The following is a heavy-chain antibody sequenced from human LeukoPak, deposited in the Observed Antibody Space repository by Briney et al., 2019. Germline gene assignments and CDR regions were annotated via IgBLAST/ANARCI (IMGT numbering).Heavy chain of an antibody. CDR1: GFTFSSYA. Sequence: GGSLRLSCAASGFTFSSYAMHWARQAPGKGLEWVAVISYDGSNKYYADSVKGRFTISRDNSKNTLYLQMNSLRTEDTAVYYCVKIDGSGSYYPPDYWGQGTLVTVSS. CDR3: VKIDGSGSYYPPDY. D-gene: IGHD3-10*01. J-gene: IGHJ4*02. CDR2: ISYDGSNK. V-gene: IGHV3-30-3*02.